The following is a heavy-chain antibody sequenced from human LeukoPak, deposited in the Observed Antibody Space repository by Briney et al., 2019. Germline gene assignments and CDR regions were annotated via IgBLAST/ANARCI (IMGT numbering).Heavy chain of an antibody. CDR1: GFTFSDYA. CDR2: VRTKPYGGTT. CDR3: ARGSIAAAGTFDY. J-gene: IGHJ4*02. D-gene: IGHD6-13*01. V-gene: IGHV3-49*04. Sequence: PGRSLRLSCSTSGFTFSDYAMNWVRQAPGKGLEWVGFVRTKPYGGTTEYAASVKGRFTISRDNSKNTLYLQMGSLRAEDMAVYYCARGSIAAAGTFDYWGQGTLVTVSS.